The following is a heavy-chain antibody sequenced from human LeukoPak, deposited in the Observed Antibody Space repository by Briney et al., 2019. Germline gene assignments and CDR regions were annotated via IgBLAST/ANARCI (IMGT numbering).Heavy chain of an antibody. D-gene: IGHD6-6*01. CDR3: ATGAAARPFDP. CDR2: IIPILGIA. CDR1: GGTFSSYT. Sequence: SVKVSCKASGGTFSSYTISWVRQAPGQGLEWMGRIIPILGIANYAQKLQGRVTITADKSTSTAYMELSSLRSEDTAVYYCATGAAARPFDPWGQGTLVTVSS. V-gene: IGHV1-69*02. J-gene: IGHJ5*02.